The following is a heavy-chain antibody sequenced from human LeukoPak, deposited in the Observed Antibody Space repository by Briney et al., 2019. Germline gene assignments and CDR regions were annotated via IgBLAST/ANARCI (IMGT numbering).Heavy chain of an antibody. D-gene: IGHD2-2*01. J-gene: IGHJ4*02. CDR1: GVTFSSYA. CDR2: ITGSGDST. CDR3: VKGPSSNVWSYTDY. V-gene: IGHV3-23*01. Sequence: GGSLRLSCAASGVTFSSYAMNWVRQAPGKGLEWVSGITGSGDSTYYADSVQGRFTISRDNSENTLYLQLNSLRAEDTAVYYCVKGPSSNVWSYTDYWGQGTLVTVSS.